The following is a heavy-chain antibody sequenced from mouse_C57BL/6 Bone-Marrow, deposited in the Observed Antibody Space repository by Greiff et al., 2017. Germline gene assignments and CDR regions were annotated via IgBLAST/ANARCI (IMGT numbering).Heavy chain of an antibody. CDR3: ARRRSYYYGSLDY. CDR2: INPSTGGT. D-gene: IGHD1-1*01. CDR1: GYSFTGYY. V-gene: IGHV1-42*01. J-gene: IGHJ2*01. Sequence: EVQLKESGPELVKPGASVKISCKASGYSFTGYYMNWVKQSPEKSLEWIGEINPSTGGTTYNQKFKAKATLTVDKSSSTAYMQLKRLTSEDSAVYYCARRRSYYYGSLDYWGQGTTLTVSS.